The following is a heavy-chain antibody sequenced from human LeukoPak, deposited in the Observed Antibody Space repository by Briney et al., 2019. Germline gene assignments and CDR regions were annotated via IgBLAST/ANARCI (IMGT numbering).Heavy chain of an antibody. J-gene: IGHJ4*02. CDR2: INPSGGTT. Sequence: ASVKVSCKASGYTFTSYYMHWVRQAPGQGLEWMGIINPSGGTTSYALKFQGRVTMARDTSTSTVYMELSSLRSEDTAVYYCARDAAAAWGAFNFDYWGQGTLVTVSS. CDR1: GYTFTSYY. D-gene: IGHD6-13*01. CDR3: ARDAAAAWGAFNFDY. V-gene: IGHV1-46*01.